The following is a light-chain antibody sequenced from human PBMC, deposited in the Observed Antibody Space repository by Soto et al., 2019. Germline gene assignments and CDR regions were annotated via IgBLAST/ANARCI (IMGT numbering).Light chain of an antibody. CDR3: QQYNNWWT. CDR2: GAS. CDR1: QSINSN. J-gene: IGKJ1*01. V-gene: IGKV3-15*01. Sequence: VMTQTPATLSVSPGERDTLSCTASQSINSNLAWYQQRPGQAPRLLIYGASTRATGIPARFSGSGSGTEFTLTISSLQSEDFAVYYCQQYNNWWTFGQGTNVEIK.